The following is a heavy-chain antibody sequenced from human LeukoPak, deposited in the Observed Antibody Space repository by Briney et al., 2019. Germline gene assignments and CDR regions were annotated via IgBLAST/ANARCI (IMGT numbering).Heavy chain of an antibody. J-gene: IGHJ4*02. Sequence: SETLSLTCTVSGGSISSYYWSWVRQPPGKGLEWIGFVYYTGSTNYSPSLKSRVTISVDTSKNQFSLKLSSVTAADTAVYYCARGPTTVTRAFDYWGQGTLVTVSS. D-gene: IGHD4-17*01. V-gene: IGHV4-59*12. CDR3: ARGPTTVTRAFDY. CDR2: VYYTGST. CDR1: GGSISSYY.